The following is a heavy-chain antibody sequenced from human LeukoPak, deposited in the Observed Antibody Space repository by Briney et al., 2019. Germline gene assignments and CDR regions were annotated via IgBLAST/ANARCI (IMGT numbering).Heavy chain of an antibody. CDR3: ARDQGQQLVNYFDY. D-gene: IGHD6-13*01. CDR2: ISYDGSNK. CDR1: GFTFSSYA. V-gene: IGHV3-30*04. J-gene: IGHJ4*02. Sequence: GGSLRLSCAASGFTFSSYAMHWVRQTPGKGLEWVAVISYDGSNKYYADSVKGRFTISRDNSKNTLYLQMNSLRAEDTAVYYCARDQGQQLVNYFDYWGQGTLVTVSS.